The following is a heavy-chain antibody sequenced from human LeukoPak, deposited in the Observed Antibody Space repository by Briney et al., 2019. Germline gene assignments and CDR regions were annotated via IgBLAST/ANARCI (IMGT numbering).Heavy chain of an antibody. CDR1: GFTFSYYW. CDR2: IDSDGSST. Sequence: GGSLRLSCAASGFTFSYYWMHWVRQGPGKGLVWVSRIDSDGSSTNYADSVKGRFTISRDNVKNTLYLQMNSLRAEDTAVYYCARERDTAMVTGYYFDYWGQGTLVTVPS. D-gene: IGHD5-18*01. V-gene: IGHV3-74*01. J-gene: IGHJ4*02. CDR3: ARERDTAMVTGYYFDY.